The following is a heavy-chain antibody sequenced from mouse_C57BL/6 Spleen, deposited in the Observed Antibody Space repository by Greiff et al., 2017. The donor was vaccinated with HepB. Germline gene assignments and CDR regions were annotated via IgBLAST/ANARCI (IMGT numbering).Heavy chain of an antibody. CDR2: ISYSGST. D-gene: IGHD2-4*01. CDR1: GYSITSGYD. CDR3: ARRDYDDYFDY. Sequence: EVQLVESGPGMVKPSQSLSLTCTVTGYSITSGYDWHWIRHFPGNKLEWMGYISYSGSTNYNPSLKSRISITHDTSKNHFFLKLNSVTTEDTATYYCARRDYDDYFDYWGQGTTLTVSS. J-gene: IGHJ2*01. V-gene: IGHV3-1*01.